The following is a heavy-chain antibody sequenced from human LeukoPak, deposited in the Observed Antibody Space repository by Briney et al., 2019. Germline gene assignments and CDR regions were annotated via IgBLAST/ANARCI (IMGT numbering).Heavy chain of an antibody. J-gene: IGHJ5*02. D-gene: IGHD6-13*01. V-gene: IGHV4-38-2*02. CDR1: GYSISSGYH. CDR2: IT. CDR3: AREGDSSSVGWFDP. Sequence: PSETLSLTCTVSGYSISSGYHWGWIRQPPGKRLEWIGTITYYDPSLKSRVTILVDTSKNQFSLKLSSVTAADTAVYYCAREGDSSSVGWFDPWGQGTLVTVSS.